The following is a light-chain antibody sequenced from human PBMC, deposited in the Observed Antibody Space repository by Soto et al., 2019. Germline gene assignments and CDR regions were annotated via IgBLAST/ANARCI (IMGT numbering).Light chain of an antibody. J-gene: IGLJ3*02. CDR3: QVWDSSSDWV. CDR2: YDS. V-gene: IGLV3-21*02. Sequence: SYELTQAPSVSVAPGQTARITCGGNNIGSKSVHWYQQKAGQAPVLVVYYDSDRPSGIPERFSGSNSGNTATLTISRVEAGDEADYYCQVWDSSSDWVFGGGTKLTVL. CDR1: NIGSKS.